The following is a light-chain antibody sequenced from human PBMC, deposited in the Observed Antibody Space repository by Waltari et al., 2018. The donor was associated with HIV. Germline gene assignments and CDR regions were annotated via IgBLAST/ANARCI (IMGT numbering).Light chain of an antibody. CDR2: SNT. CDR1: SSNIGSNT. V-gene: IGLV1-44*01. J-gene: IGLJ2*01. Sequence: QSVLTQPPSASGTPGQRVTISCSGSSSNIGSNTVNWYQQLPGTAPKLLIYSNTQRPSGVPDRCSGSKSGTSASLAISGLQSEDEADYYCAAWDDSLNGPGVVFGGGTKLTVL. CDR3: AAWDDSLNGPGVV.